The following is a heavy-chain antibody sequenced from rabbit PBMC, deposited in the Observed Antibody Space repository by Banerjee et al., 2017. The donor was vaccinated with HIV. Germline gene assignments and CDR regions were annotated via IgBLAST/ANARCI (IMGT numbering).Heavy chain of an antibody. D-gene: IGHD7-1*01. CDR2: IYAGSSGST. J-gene: IGHJ4*01. CDR3: ARGTGYAGYGLIYYFNL. V-gene: IGHV1S40*01. Sequence: QSLEESGGDLVKPGASLTLTCTASGFSFSSSYYMCWVRQAPGKGLEWIACIYAGSSGSTYYASWAKGRFTISKTSSTTVTLQMTSLTAADTATYFCARGTGYAGYGLIYYFNLWGQGTLVTVS. CDR1: GFSFSSSYY.